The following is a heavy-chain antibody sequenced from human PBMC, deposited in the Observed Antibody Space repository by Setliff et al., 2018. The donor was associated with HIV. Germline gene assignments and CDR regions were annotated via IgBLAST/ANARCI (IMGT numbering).Heavy chain of an antibody. Sequence: ASVKVSCKASGYTFTSYAMNWVRQAPGQGLEWMGWISAYNGNTNYAQKLQGRVTMTTDTSTSTAYMELSSLRSEDTAVYYCARYSYSFDYWGQGTLVTVSS. CDR2: ISAYNGNT. CDR1: GYTFTSYA. V-gene: IGHV1-18*01. CDR3: ARYSYSFDY. J-gene: IGHJ4*02. D-gene: IGHD5-18*01.